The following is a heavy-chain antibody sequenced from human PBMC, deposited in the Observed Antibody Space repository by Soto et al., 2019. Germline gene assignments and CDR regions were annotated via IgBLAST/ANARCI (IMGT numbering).Heavy chain of an antibody. CDR1: GGSISSYY. CDR2: IYYSGST. Sequence: QVQLQESGPGLVKPSETLSLTCTVSGGSISSYYWSWIRQPPGKGLEWIGYIYYSGSTNYNPSLKSRVTISVDTSKNQFSLKLSSVTAADTAVYYCARHEGWLRVFDYWGQGTLVTVSS. V-gene: IGHV4-59*08. CDR3: ARHEGWLRVFDY. D-gene: IGHD5-12*01. J-gene: IGHJ4*02.